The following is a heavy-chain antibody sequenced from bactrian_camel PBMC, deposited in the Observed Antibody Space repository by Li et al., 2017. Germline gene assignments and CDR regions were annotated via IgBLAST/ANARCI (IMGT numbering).Heavy chain of an antibody. J-gene: IGHJ4*01. CDR3: AAERRCDSGYNGNY. V-gene: IGHV3S54*01. CDR1: EYHARY. Sequence: HVQLVESGGGSVQAGGSLRLSCTASEYHARYMGWFRHAPGKEREGVARIYTERNRTLYADSVGGRFTISRDNAKNTLYLQMNSLKTEDTAVYYCAAERRCDSGYNGNYWGQGTQVTVS. CDR2: IYTERNRT. D-gene: IGHD4*01.